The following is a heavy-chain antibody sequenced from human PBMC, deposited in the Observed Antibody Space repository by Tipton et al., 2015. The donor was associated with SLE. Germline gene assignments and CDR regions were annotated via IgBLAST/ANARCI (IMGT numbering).Heavy chain of an antibody. CDR1: GGSFSGYY. V-gene: IGHV4-34*01. J-gene: IGHJ4*02. CDR2: INHSRST. CDR3: ARVEAVVYGSGIVDS. Sequence: TLSLTCAVYGGSFSGYYWSWIRQPPGKGLEWIGEINHSRSTNYNPSLKSRVTISVDTSKNQFSLKLSYVTAADTAVYFCARVEAVVYGSGIVDSWGQGTLVTVSS. D-gene: IGHD3-10*01.